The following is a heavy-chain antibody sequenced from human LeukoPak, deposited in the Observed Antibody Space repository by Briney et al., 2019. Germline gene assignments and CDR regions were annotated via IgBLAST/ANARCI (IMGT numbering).Heavy chain of an antibody. CDR3: ARARYDFWSGYYTNWFDP. Sequence: SETLSLTCTVSGGSISSYYWSWIRQPPGKGLEWIGYIYYSGSTNYNPSLKRRVTISVDTSKNQFSLKLSSVTAADTAVYYCARARYDFWSGYYTNWFDPWGQGTLVTVSS. CDR1: GGSISSYY. D-gene: IGHD3-3*01. J-gene: IGHJ5*02. CDR2: IYYSGST. V-gene: IGHV4-59*01.